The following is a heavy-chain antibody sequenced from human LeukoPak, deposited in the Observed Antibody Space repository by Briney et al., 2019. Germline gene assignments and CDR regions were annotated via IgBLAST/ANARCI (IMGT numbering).Heavy chain of an antibody. V-gene: IGHV1-18*01. CDR2: ISAYNGNT. D-gene: IGHD3-10*01. CDR3: ARDSGELYYHYYYGMDV. J-gene: IGHJ6*02. Sequence: ASVKVSCKASGYTFTSYGISWVRQAPGQGLEWMGWISAYNGNTNYAQKLQGRVTMTTDTSTSTAYMELRSLRSDDTAVYYRARDSGELYYHYYYGMDVWGQGTTVTVSS. CDR1: GYTFTSYG.